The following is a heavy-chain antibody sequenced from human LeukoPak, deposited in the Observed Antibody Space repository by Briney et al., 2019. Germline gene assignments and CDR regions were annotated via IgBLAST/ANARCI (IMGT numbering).Heavy chain of an antibody. CDR3: VVIVLG. CDR1: GFTITNYW. CDR2: ISSDGTTT. Sequence: PGGSLRLSCAASGFTITNYWMHWVRQAPGQGLVWVSRISSDGTTTNYAASVRGRFTISRDNAKNMLYLQMNSLRAEDTAIYYCVVIVLGWGQGTLVTVSS. J-gene: IGHJ4*02. D-gene: IGHD2-8*02. V-gene: IGHV3-74*01.